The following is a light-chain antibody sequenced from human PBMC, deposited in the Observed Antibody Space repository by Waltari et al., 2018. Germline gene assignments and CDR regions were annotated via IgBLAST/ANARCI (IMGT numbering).Light chain of an antibody. Sequence: QSVLTQPPSASGTPGQRVTISCSGSSSNIGSNYVYWYQQLPGTAPKLLIYRNKQRPSGVPDRFSGSKSGTSASLAISGRRSEDEADYYCAAWDASLSGPVFGGGTKLTVL. V-gene: IGLV1-47*01. CDR3: AAWDASLSGPV. CDR1: SSNIGSNY. CDR2: RNK. J-gene: IGLJ2*01.